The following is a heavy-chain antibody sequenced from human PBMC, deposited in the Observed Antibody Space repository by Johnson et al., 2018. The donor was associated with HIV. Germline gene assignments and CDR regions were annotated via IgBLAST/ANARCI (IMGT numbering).Heavy chain of an antibody. J-gene: IGHJ3*02. CDR1: GFTFSGSA. Sequence: VQLVESGGGLVQPGGSLRISCAASGFTFSGSAMHWVRQAPGKGLALVSAISGSGGSTYYADSVKGRFTISRDNSKNTLYLQMNSLRAEDTAVYYCAKVRGITGTTSRYDAFDIWGQGTMVTVSS. CDR3: AKVRGITGTTSRYDAFDI. CDR2: ISGSGGST. D-gene: IGHD1-7*01. V-gene: IGHV3-23*04.